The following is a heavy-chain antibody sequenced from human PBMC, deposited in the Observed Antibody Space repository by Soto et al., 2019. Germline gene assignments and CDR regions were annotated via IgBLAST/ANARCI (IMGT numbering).Heavy chain of an antibody. J-gene: IGHJ6*02. D-gene: IGHD5-12*01. Sequence: GESLKISCKGSGYSFTSYWIGWVRQMPGKGLEWMGIIYPGDSDTRYSPSFQGQVTISADKSISTAYLQWSSLKASDTAVYYCASLYSGGWLELEGADYYYYYGMDVWGQGTTVTVSS. V-gene: IGHV5-51*01. CDR2: IYPGDSDT. CDR1: GYSFTSYW. CDR3: ASLYSGGWLELEGADYYYYYGMDV.